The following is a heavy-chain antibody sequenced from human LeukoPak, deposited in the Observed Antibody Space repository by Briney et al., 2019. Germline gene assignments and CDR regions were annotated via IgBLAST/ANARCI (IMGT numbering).Heavy chain of an antibody. J-gene: IGHJ5*02. D-gene: IGHD2-2*01. CDR1: GFTFTDYY. V-gene: IGHV1-69-2*01. CDR3: ATLSKWAMGVVPAAPPNDP. CDR2: VDPEDGET. Sequence: ASVKVSCKASGFTFTDYYMHWVQQAPGKGLEWMGLVDPEDGETIYAEKFQGRVTITADTSTDTAYMELSSLRSEDTAVYYCATLSKWAMGVVPAAPPNDPWGQGTLVTVSS.